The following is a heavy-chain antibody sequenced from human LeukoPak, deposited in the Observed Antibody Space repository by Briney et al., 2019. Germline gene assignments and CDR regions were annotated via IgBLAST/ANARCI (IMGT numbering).Heavy chain of an antibody. CDR1: GFTFSSYA. J-gene: IGHJ6*02. CDR3: AKGGFDYGSGSLYYYYGMDV. V-gene: IGHV3-23*01. Sequence: GGSLRLSCAASGFTFSSYAMSWVRQAPGKGLEWVSAISGSGGSTYYADSVKGRFTNSRDNSKNTLYLQMNSLRAEDTAVSYCAKGGFDYGSGSLYYYYGMDVWGQGTTVTVSS. CDR2: ISGSGGST. D-gene: IGHD3-10*01.